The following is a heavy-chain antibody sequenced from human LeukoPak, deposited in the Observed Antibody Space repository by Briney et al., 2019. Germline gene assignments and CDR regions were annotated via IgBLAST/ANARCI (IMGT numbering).Heavy chain of an antibody. CDR3: AKDSGTTVTSADY. Sequence: GGSLRLSCAASRFTFSSYAMSWVRQAPGKGLEWVSAISGSGGSTYYADSVKGRFTISRDNSKNTMYMQMNSVRAEDTAVYYCAKDSGTTVTSADYWGQGTLVTVSS. J-gene: IGHJ4*02. CDR2: ISGSGGST. D-gene: IGHD4-17*01. CDR1: RFTFSSYA. V-gene: IGHV3-23*01.